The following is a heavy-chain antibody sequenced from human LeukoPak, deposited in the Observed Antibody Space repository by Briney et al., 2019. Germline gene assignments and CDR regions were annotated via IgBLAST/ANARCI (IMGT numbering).Heavy chain of an antibody. CDR3: ARDRQGGPRNP. CDR1: GFTFSSYS. Sequence: GGSLRLSCAASGFTFSSYSMNWVRQAPGKGLEWVSYISSSSSTIYYADSVKGRFTISRDNAKNSLYLQMNSLRAEDTAVYYCARDRQGGPRNPWGQGTLVTVSS. J-gene: IGHJ5*02. D-gene: IGHD3-16*01. CDR2: ISSSSSTI. V-gene: IGHV3-48*04.